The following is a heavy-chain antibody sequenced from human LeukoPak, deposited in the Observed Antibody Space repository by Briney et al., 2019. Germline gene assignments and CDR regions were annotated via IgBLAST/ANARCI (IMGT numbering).Heavy chain of an antibody. CDR1: GFNFTNYY. CDR3: ARGLRGGIAAAGSDPYYYYYMDV. D-gene: IGHD6-13*01. Sequence: GASVKLSCKTSGFNFTNYYIHWVRQAPGQGLEWMGVIYPNGVSTNYAQKFQDRVTMTVAMSASTVYMYLSSLRSDDTAVYYCARGLRGGIAAAGSDPYYYYYMDVWGKGTTVTVS. CDR2: IYPNGVST. V-gene: IGHV1-46*01. J-gene: IGHJ6*03.